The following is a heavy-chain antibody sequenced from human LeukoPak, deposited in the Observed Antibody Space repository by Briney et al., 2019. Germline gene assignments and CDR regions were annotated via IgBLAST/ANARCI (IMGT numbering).Heavy chain of an antibody. CDR3: ARFLKRASGWYFDL. J-gene: IGHJ2*01. CDR2: ISGSGGST. V-gene: IGHV3-23*01. D-gene: IGHD3-10*01. Sequence: AGGSLRLSCAASGFTFSSYAMSWVRQAPGKGLEWVSAISGSGGSTYYADSVKGRFTISRDNSKNTLYLQMNSLRAEDTAVYYCARFLKRASGWYFDLWGRGTLVTVSS. CDR1: GFTFSSYA.